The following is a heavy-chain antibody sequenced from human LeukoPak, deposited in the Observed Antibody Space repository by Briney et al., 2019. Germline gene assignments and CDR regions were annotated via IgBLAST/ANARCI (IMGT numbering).Heavy chain of an antibody. CDR1: GFTFSSYA. J-gene: IGHJ4*02. CDR3: ARDFFGSGGSCYFDY. CDR2: IVYDGSNK. Sequence: PGGSLRLSCAASGFTFSSYAMHWVRQAPGKGLEWVAVIVYDGSNKKYADSVKGRFTISRDNSKNTLYLQMNSLRAEDTAVYYCARDFFGSGGSCYFDYWGQGTLVTVSS. D-gene: IGHD2-15*01. V-gene: IGHV3-30-3*01.